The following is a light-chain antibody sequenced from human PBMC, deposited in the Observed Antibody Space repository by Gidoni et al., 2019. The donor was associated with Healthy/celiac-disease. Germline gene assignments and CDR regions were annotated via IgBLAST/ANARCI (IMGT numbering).Light chain of an antibody. Sequence: SYELTQLPSASVPPGQTASITCSGDKVGDKYACWYQQKPGQSPVLVVYQDSKRPSGIPGRFSGSNSGNTATLTISGTQAMDEADCYCQAWDSSTVVFGGGTKLTVL. CDR3: QAWDSSTVV. CDR2: QDS. V-gene: IGLV3-1*01. CDR1: KVGDKY. J-gene: IGLJ2*01.